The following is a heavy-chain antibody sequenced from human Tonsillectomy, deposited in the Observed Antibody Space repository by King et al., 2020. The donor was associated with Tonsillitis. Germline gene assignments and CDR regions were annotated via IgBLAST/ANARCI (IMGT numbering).Heavy chain of an antibody. CDR1: GYSISSGGYY. V-gene: IGHV4-31*03. Sequence: VPLQESGPGLVKPSQTLSLTCTVSGYSISSGGYYWRWIRQRPRKGLEWIGYIYYSGTPYYNPSLKTRATISVDTSKNQFSLKLSSVSAADTAVYYCARDRITTLDYYMDVWGRGTTVTVSS. D-gene: IGHD3-16*01. J-gene: IGHJ6*03. CDR2: IYYSGTP. CDR3: ARDRITTLDYYMDV.